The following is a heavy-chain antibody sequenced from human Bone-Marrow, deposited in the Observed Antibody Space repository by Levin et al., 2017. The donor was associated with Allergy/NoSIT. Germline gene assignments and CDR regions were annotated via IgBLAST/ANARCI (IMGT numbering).Heavy chain of an antibody. CDR2: ISSSGSYT. J-gene: IGHJ4*02. V-gene: IGHV3-21*06. Sequence: GGSLRLSCAASGLTFQTYSMNWVRQAPGKGLEWVSSISSSGSYTYYVDSVKGRFTISRDNVKSSVYLQMSRLRDEDTAVYYCAGAPTIFARPDSWGQGTRVTVSS. CDR3: AGAPTIFARPDS. D-gene: IGHD3-3*01. CDR1: GLTFQTYS.